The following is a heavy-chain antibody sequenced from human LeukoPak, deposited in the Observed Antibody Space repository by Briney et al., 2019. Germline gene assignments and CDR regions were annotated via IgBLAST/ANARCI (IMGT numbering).Heavy chain of an antibody. V-gene: IGHV1-2*02. CDR2: INPNTGGT. CDR1: GYIFTGYY. D-gene: IGHD5-12*01. CDR3: ARDIVTTITGEY. J-gene: IGHJ4*02. Sequence: GASVKVSCKTSGYIFTGYYIHWVRQAPGQGLEWMGWINPNTGGTNYGQNFQGRVTITRDTSISTAYMELSRLTSDGTAVYYCARDIVTTITGEYWGQGTLVTVSP.